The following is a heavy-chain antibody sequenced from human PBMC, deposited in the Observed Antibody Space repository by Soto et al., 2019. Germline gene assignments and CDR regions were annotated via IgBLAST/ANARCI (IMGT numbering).Heavy chain of an antibody. CDR2: IYYSGST. J-gene: IGHJ5*02. D-gene: IGHD3-9*01. V-gene: IGHV4-30-4*01. Sequence: SETLSLTCTVSGGSISSGDYYWSWIRQPPGKGLEWIGYIYYSGSTYYNPSLKSRVTISVDTSKNQFSLKLSSVTAADTAVYYCARHTNDILTGYYTPGWFDTWGQGTLGTVSA. CDR3: ARHTNDILTGYYTPGWFDT. CDR1: GGSISSGDYY.